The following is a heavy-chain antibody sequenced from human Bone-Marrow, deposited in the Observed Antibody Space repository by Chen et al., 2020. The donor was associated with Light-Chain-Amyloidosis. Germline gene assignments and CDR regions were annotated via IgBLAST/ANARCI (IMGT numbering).Heavy chain of an antibody. CDR1: GFAFSLYG. CDR2: ITGGGTSI. J-gene: IGHJ6*02. D-gene: IGHD6-13*01. V-gene: IGHV3-21*01. Sequence: PLVGAGGGLVKHAGSPRRPCAASGFAFSLYGMHWVRQAPGKGLEWVSTITGGGTSINYADSVRVLFTISGDNARNSLYLQMNSLRAEDTAVYYCARSPYSTVAPHYYGMDLWGQGITVTVSS. CDR3: ARSPYSTVAPHYYGMDL.